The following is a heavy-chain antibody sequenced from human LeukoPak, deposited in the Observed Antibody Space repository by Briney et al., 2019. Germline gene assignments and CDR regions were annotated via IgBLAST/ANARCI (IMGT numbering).Heavy chain of an antibody. D-gene: IGHD1-26*01. CDR3: ARGEKPYDY. V-gene: IGHV1-18*01. CDR1: GYTFTYYV. Sequence: GASVKVSCKTSGYTFTYYVISWVRQAPGQGLEWMGWINAYNGNTNDVQKFQGRVTMTTDTSTSTAYMELRSLRSDDTAVYYCARGEKPYDYWGQGTLVSVSS. J-gene: IGHJ4*02. CDR2: INAYNGNT.